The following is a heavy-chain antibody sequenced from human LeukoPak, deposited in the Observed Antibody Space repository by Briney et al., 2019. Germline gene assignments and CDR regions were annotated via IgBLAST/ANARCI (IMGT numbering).Heavy chain of an antibody. CDR3: ARQGPGYCGTTSCYGVDY. J-gene: IGHJ4*02. CDR2: INTDTENP. D-gene: IGHD2-2*01. Sequence: ASVKVSCKASGYTFTSYAMNWVRQAPGQGLEWMGWINTDTENPTYAQGFTGRFVFSLDTSVSTAYLQISSLKAEDTAVYYCARQGPGYCGTTSCYGVDYWGQGTLVTVSS. V-gene: IGHV7-4-1*02. CDR1: GYTFTSYA.